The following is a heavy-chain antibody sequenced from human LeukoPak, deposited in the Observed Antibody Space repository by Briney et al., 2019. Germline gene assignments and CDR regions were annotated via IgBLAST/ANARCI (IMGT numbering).Heavy chain of an antibody. CDR3: ARVPVLLGSSGYYYPYYYYGMDV. V-gene: IGHV3-30-3*01. D-gene: IGHD3-22*01. J-gene: IGHJ6*02. CDR2: ISYDGSNK. Sequence: GRSLRLSCAASGFTFSSYAMHWVRQAPGKGLEWVTVISYDGSNKYYADSVKGRFTISRDNSKNTLYLQMNSLRAEDTAVYYCARVPVLLGSSGYYYPYYYYGMDVWGQGTTVTVSS. CDR1: GFTFSSYA.